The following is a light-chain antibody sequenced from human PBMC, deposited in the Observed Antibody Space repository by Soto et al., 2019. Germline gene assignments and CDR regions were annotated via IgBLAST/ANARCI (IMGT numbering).Light chain of an antibody. CDR3: QQRNKWPALFT. CDR2: DAS. CDR1: QSVTNY. J-gene: IGKJ3*01. Sequence: EIVLTQSPATLSLSPGERATLSCRASQSVTNYLAWYQQKPGQAPRLLIYDASNRATGIPARFSGSGSGSDLSLTITNLEPDDFAVYYCQQRNKWPALFTCGPGTKVDVK. V-gene: IGKV3-11*01.